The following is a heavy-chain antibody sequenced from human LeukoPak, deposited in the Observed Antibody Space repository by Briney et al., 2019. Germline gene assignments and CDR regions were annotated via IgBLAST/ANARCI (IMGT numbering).Heavy chain of an antibody. D-gene: IGHD3-16*02. CDR1: GGSFSGYY. CDR2: INHSGST. Sequence: SETLSLTCAVYGGSFSGYYWSWIRQPPGKGLEWIGEINHSGSTNYNPSLKSRVTISVDTSKNQFSLKLSSVTAADTAVYYCASRNMITFGGVIVSYFDYWGQGTLVTASS. V-gene: IGHV4-34*01. J-gene: IGHJ4*02. CDR3: ASRNMITFGGVIVSYFDY.